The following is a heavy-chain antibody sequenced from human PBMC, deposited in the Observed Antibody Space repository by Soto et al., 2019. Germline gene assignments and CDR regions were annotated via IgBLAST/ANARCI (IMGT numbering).Heavy chain of an antibody. D-gene: IGHD3-16*02. CDR3: ARLDIWGSYRLRRFDY. CDR2: IYYSGST. Sequence: QLQESGPGLVKPSETLSLTCTVSGGSISSSSYYWGWIRQPPGKGLEWIGSIYYSGSTYYNPSLKSRVTISVDTSKNQFSLKLSSVTAADTAVYYCARLDIWGSYRLRRFDYWGQGTLVTVSS. J-gene: IGHJ4*02. CDR1: GGSISSSSYY. V-gene: IGHV4-39*01.